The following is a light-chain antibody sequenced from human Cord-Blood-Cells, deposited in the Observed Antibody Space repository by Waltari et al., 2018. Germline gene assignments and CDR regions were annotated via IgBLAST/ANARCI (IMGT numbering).Light chain of an antibody. J-gene: IGLJ2*01. CDR2: KGS. Sequence: SYELTQPPSVSVSPGQTARITCSGDALTKQYAYWYQQKPGQAPGLVIYKGSERPLGVPERVPGSSSGTTVRLTVSGVQAEDEADYYCQSADSSGTYVVFGGGTKLTVL. CDR3: QSADSSGTYVV. V-gene: IGLV3-25*02. CDR1: ALTKQY.